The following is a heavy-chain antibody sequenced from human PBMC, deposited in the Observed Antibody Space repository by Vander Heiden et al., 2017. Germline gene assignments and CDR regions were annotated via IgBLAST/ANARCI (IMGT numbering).Heavy chain of an antibody. D-gene: IGHD2-21*02. CDR1: GFTFNNYA. J-gene: IGHJ4*02. CDR2: ISGGGVHT. CDR3: AKLRTAKGYYFDY. Sequence: EVQLLESGGGLVQHGGSLRLSCAASGFTFNNYAVSWVRQPPGKGLEWVSTISGGGVHTYYADSVKGRFTISRDNSNNTLLLQMNTLRAEDTAVYYCAKLRTAKGYYFDYWGQGTLVAVSS. V-gene: IGHV3-23*01.